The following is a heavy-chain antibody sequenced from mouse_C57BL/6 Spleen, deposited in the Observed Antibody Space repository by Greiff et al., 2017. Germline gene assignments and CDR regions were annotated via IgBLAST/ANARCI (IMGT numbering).Heavy chain of an antibody. V-gene: IGHV1-4*01. Sequence: QVQLQQSGAELARPGASVKMSCKASGYTFTSYTMHWVKQRPGQGLEWIGYINPSSGYTKYNQKFKDKATLTADKSSSTAYMQLSSLTSEDSAVYYCARDYYGSSYHYYAMDYWGQGTSVTVSS. J-gene: IGHJ4*01. CDR3: ARDYYGSSYHYYAMDY. D-gene: IGHD1-1*01. CDR2: INPSSGYT. CDR1: GYTFTSYT.